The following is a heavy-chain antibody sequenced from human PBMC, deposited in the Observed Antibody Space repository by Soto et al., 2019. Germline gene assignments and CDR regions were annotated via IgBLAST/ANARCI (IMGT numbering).Heavy chain of an antibody. CDR2: IYYSGST. Sequence: QVQLQESGPGLVKPSQTLSLTCTVSGGSISSGDYYWSWIRQPLGKGLEWIGYIYYSGSTYYNPSLNHRFSVSVDTSKNQVSLTLSSVAGTDTAVYYCARDLLRLSENWFARWGQGTLVTVSS. D-gene: IGHD3-3*01. V-gene: IGHV4-30-4*01. CDR1: GGSISSGDYY. J-gene: IGHJ5*02. CDR3: ARDLLRLSENWFAR.